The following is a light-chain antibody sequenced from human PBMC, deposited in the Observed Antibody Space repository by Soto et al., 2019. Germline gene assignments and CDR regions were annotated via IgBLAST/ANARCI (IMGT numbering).Light chain of an antibody. Sequence: DIQMTQSPSTLSASIGDSVTITCRASQSINNWLAWYQQKPGKAPNLLIYDASFLESGVPSRFSGSGSGTEFALTISSLQPDDFATYYCQQYNPYPPWTFGQGTKVDIK. J-gene: IGKJ1*01. CDR3: QQYNPYPPWT. CDR1: QSINNW. CDR2: DAS. V-gene: IGKV1-5*01.